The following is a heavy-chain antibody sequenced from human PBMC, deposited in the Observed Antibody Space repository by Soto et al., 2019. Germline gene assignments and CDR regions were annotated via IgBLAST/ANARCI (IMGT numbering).Heavy chain of an antibody. J-gene: IGHJ5*02. V-gene: IGHV5-51*03. CDR1: GYNVSTYW. CDR3: ARGAIIGTTDWFDP. CDR2: IYPGDSDT. Sequence: EVQLVQSGAELRQPGQSLRISCQAIGYNVSTYWIGWVRQTPGKGLEWMGMIYPGDSDTRYTPPFQGQVTISVDTFISTAYLQWSGLKATDSGIYYCARGAIIGTTDWFDPWGQGTLVTVSS. D-gene: IGHD1-20*01.